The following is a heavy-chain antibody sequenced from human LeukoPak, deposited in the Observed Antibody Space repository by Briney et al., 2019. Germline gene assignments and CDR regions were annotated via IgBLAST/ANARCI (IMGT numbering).Heavy chain of an antibody. CDR1: GYTFTSYD. CDR2: MNPNSGNT. V-gene: IGHV1-8*03. D-gene: IGHD1-1*01. Sequence: ASVKVSCKASGYTFTSYDINWVRQATGQGLEWMGWMNPNSGNTGYAQKFQGRVTITRNTSISTAYMELSSLRSEDTAVYYCARGHDHDSGDAFDIWGQGTMVTVSS. J-gene: IGHJ3*02. CDR3: ARGHDHDSGDAFDI.